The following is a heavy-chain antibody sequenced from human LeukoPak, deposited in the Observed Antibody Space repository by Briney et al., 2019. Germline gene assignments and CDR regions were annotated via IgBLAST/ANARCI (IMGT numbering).Heavy chain of an antibody. V-gene: IGHV3-23*01. J-gene: IGHJ4*02. CDR2: ISGSGGST. D-gene: IGHD7-27*01. CDR1: GFTFSSYA. Sequence: HSGGSLRLSCAASGFTFSSYAMSWVRQAPGKGLEWVSAISGSGGSTYYADSVKGRFTISRDNSKNTLYLQMNSLRAEDTAAYYCAKAGANWEYYFDYWGQGTLVTVSS. CDR3: AKAGANWEYYFDY.